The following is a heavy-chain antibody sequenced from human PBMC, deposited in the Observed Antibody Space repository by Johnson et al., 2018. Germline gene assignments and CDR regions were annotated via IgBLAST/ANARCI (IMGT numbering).Heavy chain of an antibody. V-gene: IGHV1-69*01. J-gene: IGHJ6*02. Sequence: QVQLLESVAEVKKPGSSVKVSCKASGGTFSSYAIAWVRQAPGHGLEWMGGIIPIFGTANYAQKSQGRVTITAADSTSTAYMALSSLRSEDTAVYYGARDIGYYDFWSGYSARPYYYYCMDVWGQGTTVTVSS. CDR1: GGTFSSYA. CDR2: IIPIFGTA. D-gene: IGHD3-3*01. CDR3: ARDIGYYDFWSGYSARPYYYYCMDV.